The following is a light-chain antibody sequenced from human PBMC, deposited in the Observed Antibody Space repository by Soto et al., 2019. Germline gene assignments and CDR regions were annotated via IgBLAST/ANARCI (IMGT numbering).Light chain of an antibody. J-gene: IGKJ1*01. V-gene: IGKV3-20*01. CDR3: QQYGNSRT. CDR2: GAS. CDR1: QSLSSSY. Sequence: IALTQSPGTLSLSPWERATLSCRASQSLSSSYLAWYQQKPGQAPRLLIYGASSRATGIPDRFSGSGSGTDFTLTISRLEPEDFAVYYCQQYGNSRTFGQGTKVDIK.